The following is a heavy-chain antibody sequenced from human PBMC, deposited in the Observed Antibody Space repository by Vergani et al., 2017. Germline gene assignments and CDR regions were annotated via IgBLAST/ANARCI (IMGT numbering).Heavy chain of an antibody. CDR1: GFTFSSYG. V-gene: IGHV3-33*06. CDR2: IWYDGSNK. Sequence: QVQLVESGGGVVQPGRSLRLSCAASGFTFSSYGMHWVRQAPGKGLEWVAVIWYDGSNKYYADSVKGRFTISRDNSKNTLYLQMNSLGAEDTAVYYCAKTPYDYYDSSGLFDYWGQGTLVTVSS. CDR3: AKTPYDYYDSSGLFDY. J-gene: IGHJ4*02. D-gene: IGHD3-22*01.